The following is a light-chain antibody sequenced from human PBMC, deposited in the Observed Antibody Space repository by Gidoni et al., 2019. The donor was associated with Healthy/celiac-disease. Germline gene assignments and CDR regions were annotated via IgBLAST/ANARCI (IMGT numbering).Light chain of an antibody. CDR1: SSDVGSYNL. V-gene: IGLV2-23*02. CDR3: CSYAGSSTYV. CDR2: EVS. Sequence: HSALTQPASLSGPPGQPITISCTGTSSDVGSYNLVSWYQQHPGKAPNLMIYEVSKRPSGISNRFSGSKSGNTASLTISGLQAEDEADYYCCSYAGSSTYVFGTGTKVTVL. J-gene: IGLJ1*01.